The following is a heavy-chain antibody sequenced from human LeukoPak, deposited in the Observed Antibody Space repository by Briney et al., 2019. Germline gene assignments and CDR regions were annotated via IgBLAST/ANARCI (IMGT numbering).Heavy chain of an antibody. J-gene: IGHJ4*02. CDR1: GFTFRSHA. V-gene: IGHV3-23*01. D-gene: IGHD3-16*02. Sequence: GGSLRLSCVGSGFTFRSHAMSWVRQAPEKGLEFVSGIYENGGTTYYADSVKGRFTISRDNARNSLYLQVDGLRAEDTAVYYCATQGIRLGESSSLYRFADYWGQGTLITVSS. CDR2: IYENGGTT. CDR3: ATQGIRLGESSSLYRFADY.